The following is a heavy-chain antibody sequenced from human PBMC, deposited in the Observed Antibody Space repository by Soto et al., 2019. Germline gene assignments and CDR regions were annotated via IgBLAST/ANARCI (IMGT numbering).Heavy chain of an antibody. CDR2: INPNSGGT. CDR1: GYTFTGYY. V-gene: IGHV1-2*04. D-gene: IGHD6-13*01. J-gene: IGHJ6*03. Sequence: ASVKVSCKASGYTFTGYYMHWVRQAPGQGLEWMGWINPNSGGTNYAQKFQGWVTMTRDTSISTAYMELSRLRSDDTAVYYCARGGGSSWYIDYYYYMDVWGKGTTVTVSS. CDR3: ARGGGSSWYIDYYYYMDV.